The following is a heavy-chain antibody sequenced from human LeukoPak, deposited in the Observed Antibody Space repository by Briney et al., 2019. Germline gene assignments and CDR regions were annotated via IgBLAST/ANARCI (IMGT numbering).Heavy chain of an antibody. Sequence: PSETLSLTCTVSGYSISSGHYWGWIRQPPGQGLEWIGSMYHSGSTYYNPPLKSRVTISEDTSKNQFSLRLSSVTAADTAVYYCAKRGITGTTPGFGAFDIWGQGTMVTVSS. J-gene: IGHJ3*02. CDR3: AKRGITGTTPGFGAFDI. V-gene: IGHV4-38-2*02. CDR1: GYSISSGHY. CDR2: MYHSGST. D-gene: IGHD1-14*01.